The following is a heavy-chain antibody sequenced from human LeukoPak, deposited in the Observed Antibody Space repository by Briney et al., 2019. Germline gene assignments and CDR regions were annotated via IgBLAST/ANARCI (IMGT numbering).Heavy chain of an antibody. J-gene: IGHJ4*02. Sequence: PSETLSLTCTVSGGSISSYYWSWIRQPPGKGLEWIGYIYHSGSTYYNPSLKSRVTISVDRSKNQFSLKLSSVTAADTAVYYCASKYYDSSGYYYVSWGQGTLVTVSS. CDR3: ASKYYDSSGYYYVS. D-gene: IGHD3-22*01. CDR1: GGSISSYY. CDR2: IYHSGST. V-gene: IGHV4-59*12.